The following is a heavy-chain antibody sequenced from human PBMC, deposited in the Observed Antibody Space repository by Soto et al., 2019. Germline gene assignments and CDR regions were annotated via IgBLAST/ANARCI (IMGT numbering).Heavy chain of an antibody. J-gene: IGHJ5*02. D-gene: IGHD3-10*01. CDR3: ARHRVTMVRGVMRWFDP. Sequence: PSETLSLTCTVSGGSISSGDYYWSWIRQPPGKGLEWIGYIYYSGSTYYNPSLKSRVTISVDTSKNQFSLKLSSVTAADTAVYYCARHRVTMVRGVMRWFDPWGQGTLVTVSS. CDR1: GGSISSGDYY. CDR2: IYYSGST. V-gene: IGHV4-30-4*01.